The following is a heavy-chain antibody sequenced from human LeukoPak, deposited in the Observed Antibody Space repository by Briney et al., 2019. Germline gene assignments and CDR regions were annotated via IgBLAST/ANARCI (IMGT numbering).Heavy chain of an antibody. CDR1: GVTFSSYG. CDR3: AKDGIYYDSSGYPYYFDY. J-gene: IGHJ4*02. D-gene: IGHD3-22*01. Sequence: PGGSLRLSCAASGVTFSSYGMHWVRQAPGKGLEWVAFIRYDGSNKYYADSVKGRFTISRDNSKNTLYLQMNSLRAEDTAVYYCAKDGIYYDSSGYPYYFDYWGQGTLVTVSS. V-gene: IGHV3-30*02. CDR2: IRYDGSNK.